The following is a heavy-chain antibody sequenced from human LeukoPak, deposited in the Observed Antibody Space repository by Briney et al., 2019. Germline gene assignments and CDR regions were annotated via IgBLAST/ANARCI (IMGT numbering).Heavy chain of an antibody. J-gene: IGHJ6*03. CDR1: GDSMSDSY. Sequence: NPSETLSLTRTVSGDSMSDSYWSWIRQPAGKGLEWIGRIYASGSTNYNPSLKSRVTLSVDTSSNQFSLTLSSVTAADTAVYHCARDIRSHNGPGGYYYYYMDVWGKGTTVTVSS. CDR2: IYASGST. D-gene: IGHD2-8*01. CDR3: ARDIRSHNGPGGYYYYYMDV. V-gene: IGHV4-4*07.